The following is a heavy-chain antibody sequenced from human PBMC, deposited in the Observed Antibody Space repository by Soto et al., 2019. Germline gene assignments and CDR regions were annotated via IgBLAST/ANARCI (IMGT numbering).Heavy chain of an antibody. V-gene: IGHV3-30*04. D-gene: IGHD3-16*02. J-gene: IGHJ4*02. CDR1: GFTFSRHT. CDR3: ARDRLRLGELSLLGYFDY. CDR2: ISYDGSNK. Sequence: GGSLRLSCAASGFTFSRHTMHWVRQAPGKGLEWVASISYDGSNKYYADSVKGRFTISRDNSKNTLSVQMDSLRAEDTAVYYCARDRLRLGELSLLGYFDYWGQGTLVTVSS.